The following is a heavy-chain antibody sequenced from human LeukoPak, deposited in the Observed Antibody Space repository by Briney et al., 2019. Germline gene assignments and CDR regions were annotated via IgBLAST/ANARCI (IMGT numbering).Heavy chain of an antibody. CDR1: GFTFDDYA. J-gene: IGHJ5*02. V-gene: IGHV3-21*01. CDR3: ARGWAVAGNPNWFDP. Sequence: GGSLRLSCAASGFTFDDYAMNWVRQAPGKGLEWVSSISSSSSYIYHADSVKGRFTISRDNAKNSLYLQMNSLRAEDTAVYYCARGWAVAGNPNWFDPWGQGTLVTVSS. D-gene: IGHD6-19*01. CDR2: ISSSSSYI.